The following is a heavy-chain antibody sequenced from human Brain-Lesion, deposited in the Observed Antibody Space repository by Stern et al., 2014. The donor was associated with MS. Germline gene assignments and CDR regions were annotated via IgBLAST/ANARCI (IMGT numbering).Heavy chain of an antibody. CDR2: TNPNIGGP. CDR1: GYIFTGYY. Sequence: VQLVQSGAEVKKPGASVKGSCKTSGYIFTGYYIHWVRQAPGQGLEWMAWTNPNIGGPKSAQKFQGRVTMSRDTSISTAYVELSSLTSDDTAVYYCARDQRGITIFGVVTDYYYLGMDVWGQGTTVTVSS. CDR3: ARDQRGITIFGVVTDYYYLGMDV. V-gene: IGHV1-2*02. D-gene: IGHD3-3*01. J-gene: IGHJ6*02.